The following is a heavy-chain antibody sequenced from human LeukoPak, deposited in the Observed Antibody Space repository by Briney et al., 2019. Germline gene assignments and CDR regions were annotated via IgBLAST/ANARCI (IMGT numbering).Heavy chain of an antibody. J-gene: IGHJ4*02. V-gene: IGHV3-23*01. CDR1: GFAFNFYA. CDR2: INANGVNT. Sequence: GGSLRLSCAASGFAFNFYAMTWVRQAPGKGLQWVSTINANGVNTYYADSVKGRFTISRDNAKNSLYLQMNSLRAEDTAVYYCARRYCSSTSCLFDYWGQGTLVTVSS. D-gene: IGHD2-2*01. CDR3: ARRYCSSTSCLFDY.